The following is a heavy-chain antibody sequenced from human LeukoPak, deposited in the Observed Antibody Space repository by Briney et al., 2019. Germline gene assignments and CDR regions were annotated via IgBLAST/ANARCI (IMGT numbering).Heavy chain of an antibody. D-gene: IGHD3-10*01. CDR3: AKRGGSGSYYPFDY. Sequence: XXYXMXWVRQAPGKGLEWVSTISTAGAGTYYADSVKGRFTISRDNSKNTLYLQMNSLRAEDTAVYYCAKRGGSGSYYPFDYWGQGTLVTVSS. V-gene: IGHV3-23*01. CDR2: ISTAGAGT. CDR1: XXYX. J-gene: IGHJ4*02.